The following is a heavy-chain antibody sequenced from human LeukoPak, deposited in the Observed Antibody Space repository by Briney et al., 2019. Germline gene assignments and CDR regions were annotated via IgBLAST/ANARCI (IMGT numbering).Heavy chain of an antibody. Sequence: ASVKVSCKASGYTFTSYDINWVRQATGQGLEWMGWMNPNSGNTGYAQKFQGRVTMTRNTSISTAYMELSSLRSEDTAVYYCARVPLSLYSGSYYYDYWGQGTLVTVS. CDR3: ARVPLSLYSGSYYYDY. D-gene: IGHD1-26*01. V-gene: IGHV1-8*01. J-gene: IGHJ4*02. CDR1: GYTFTSYD. CDR2: MNPNSGNT.